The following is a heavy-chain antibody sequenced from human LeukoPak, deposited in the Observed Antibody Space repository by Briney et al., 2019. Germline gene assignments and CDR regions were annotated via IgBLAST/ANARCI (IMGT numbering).Heavy chain of an antibody. Sequence: SETLSLTCTVSGYSISSGYYWGWIRQPPGKGLEWIGYIYYSGSTNYNPSLKSRVTISVDTSKNQFSLKLSSVTAADTAVYYCARVGHGANVVEPAAREREGHRMKYYYMDVWGKGTTVTISS. D-gene: IGHD2-2*01. CDR2: IYYSGST. CDR3: ARVGHGANVVEPAAREREGHRMKYYYMDV. J-gene: IGHJ6*03. CDR1: GYSISSGYY. V-gene: IGHV4-38-2*02.